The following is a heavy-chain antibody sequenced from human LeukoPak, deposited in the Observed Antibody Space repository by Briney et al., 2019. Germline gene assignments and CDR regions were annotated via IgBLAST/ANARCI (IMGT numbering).Heavy chain of an antibody. CDR3: AKDRTIYCTDGVCYHFDY. D-gene: IGHD2-8*01. J-gene: IGHJ4*02. CDR1: GFTFSSYG. CDR2: ISYDGGNK. Sequence: PGGSLRLSCAASGFTFSSYGMHWVRQAPGKGLEWVAVISYDGGNKYHADSVKGRFTISRDNSRNTLYLQMNSLRPEDTAVYYCAKDRTIYCTDGVCYHFDYWGQGALVTVSS. V-gene: IGHV3-30*18.